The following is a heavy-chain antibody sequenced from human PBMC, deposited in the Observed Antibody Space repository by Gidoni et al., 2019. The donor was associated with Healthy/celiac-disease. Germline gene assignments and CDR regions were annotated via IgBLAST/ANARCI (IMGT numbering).Heavy chain of an antibody. J-gene: IGHJ4*02. CDR2: IYYSGST. V-gene: IGHV4-59*01. CDR1: GGSISSYY. CDR3: ASSTTVTIFGY. D-gene: IGHD4-4*01. Sequence: QVQLQESGPGLVKPSETLSLTCTVSGGSISSYYWSWIRQPPGKGLEWIGYIYYSGSTNYNPSLKSRVTISVDTSKNQFSLKLSSVTAVDTAVYYCASSTTVTIFGYWGQGTLVTVSS.